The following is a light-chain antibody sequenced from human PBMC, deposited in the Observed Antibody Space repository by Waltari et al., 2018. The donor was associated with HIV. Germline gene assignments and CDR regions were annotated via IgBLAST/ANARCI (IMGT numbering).Light chain of an antibody. J-gene: IGLJ1*01. CDR2: EVT. CDR1: SSDLGAYHY. CDR3: TSYTSISTRV. Sequence: QSALTQPASVSGSPGQSITISCTGTSSDLGAYHYVSWYQHHPAKVPKLLIYEVTNRPAVVCHRFSGSKSGNAASLTISGLQAEDGADLYCTSYTSISTRVFGTGTKVTVL. V-gene: IGLV2-14*01.